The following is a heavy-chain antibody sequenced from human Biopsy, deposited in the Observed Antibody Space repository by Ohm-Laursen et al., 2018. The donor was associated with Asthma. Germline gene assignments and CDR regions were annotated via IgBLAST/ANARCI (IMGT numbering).Heavy chain of an antibody. CDR1: GSTVISFA. Sequence: ASVSPSRPASGSTVISFAIEWVRQAAGQRLGWMGWVNTGNGDTKYSQKFQGRVTITRDTSASTAYMELRSLRSEDTATYYCARTYYDFLTGQVKDVFGVWGQGTMVTVSS. D-gene: IGHD3-9*01. CDR2: VNTGNGDT. CDR3: ARTYYDFLTGQVKDVFGV. V-gene: IGHV1-3*04. J-gene: IGHJ3*01.